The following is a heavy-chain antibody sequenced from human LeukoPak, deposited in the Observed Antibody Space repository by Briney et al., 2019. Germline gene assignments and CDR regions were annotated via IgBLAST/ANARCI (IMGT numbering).Heavy chain of an antibody. Sequence: GRSLRLSCAASGFTFSSYGMHWVRQAPGKGLEWVAVISYDGSNTYYTDSVKGRFTISRDNSKNMLYLQMNSLRAEDTAVYYCAKPYYYGSRSYMDYWGQGTLVTVSS. CDR1: GFTFSSYG. CDR2: ISYDGSNT. CDR3: AKPYYYGSRSYMDY. D-gene: IGHD3-10*01. J-gene: IGHJ4*02. V-gene: IGHV3-30*18.